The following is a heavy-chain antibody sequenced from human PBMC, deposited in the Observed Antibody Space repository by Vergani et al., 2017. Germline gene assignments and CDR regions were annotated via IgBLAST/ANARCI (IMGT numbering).Heavy chain of an antibody. J-gene: IGHJ4*02. CDR2: IYSTGST. V-gene: IGHV4-31*03. CDR3: ARMGGYDEGDAFRIGYFDS. D-gene: IGHD3-22*01. CDR1: GDSISSGVYY. Sequence: HVQLQESVPGLVKPSQTLSLTCSVSGDSISSGVYYWNWIRQHPGKGLEWIGYIYSTGSTHHNPSLRRRINMSVDTSKKQFSLELNSVTAADAAMCYCARMGGYDEGDAFRIGYFDSWGPGILVTVSS.